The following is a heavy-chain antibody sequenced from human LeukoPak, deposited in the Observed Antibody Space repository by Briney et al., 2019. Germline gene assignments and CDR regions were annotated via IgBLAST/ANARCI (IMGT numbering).Heavy chain of an antibody. Sequence: SETLSLTCTVSGGSISSGDYYWSWIRQPPGKGLEWIGYIYYSGSTYYNPSLKSRVTISVDTSKNQFSLKLSSVTAADTAIYYCARDKGHFDVDYWGQGILVTVSS. CDR1: GGSISSGDYY. CDR3: ARDKGHFDVDY. J-gene: IGHJ4*02. CDR2: IYYSGST. V-gene: IGHV4-30-4*01. D-gene: IGHD3-9*01.